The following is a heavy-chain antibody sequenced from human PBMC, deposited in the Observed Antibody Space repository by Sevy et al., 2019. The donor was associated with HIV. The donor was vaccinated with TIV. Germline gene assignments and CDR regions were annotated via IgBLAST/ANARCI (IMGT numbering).Heavy chain of an antibody. V-gene: IGHV3-49*04. CDR2: LKSDVYGGTV. J-gene: IGHJ4*02. Sequence: GGFLRLSCTASGFTFGDYCMSWVRQAPGKGLEWVAFLKSDVYGGTVDHAASVRGRFVISRDDSKTIAYLQMNDLKTEDTGVYYCTRWKAAQSIFDYWGQRALVTVSS. CDR1: GFTFGDYC. CDR3: TRWKAAQSIFDY. D-gene: IGHD6-13*01.